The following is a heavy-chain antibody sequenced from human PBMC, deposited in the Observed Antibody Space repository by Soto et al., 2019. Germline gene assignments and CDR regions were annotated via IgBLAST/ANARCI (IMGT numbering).Heavy chain of an antibody. CDR2: ISGSGGST. D-gene: IGHD3-22*01. Sequence: GGSLRLSCAASGFTFSSYAMSWVRQAPGKGLEWVSAISGSGGSTYYADSVKGRFTISRDNSKNTVLLQMNSLRAEDTAVYYCAKDSTYYYDSSGYYPYWGQGTLVTVSS. CDR3: AKDSTYYYDSSGYYPY. J-gene: IGHJ4*02. V-gene: IGHV3-23*01. CDR1: GFTFSSYA.